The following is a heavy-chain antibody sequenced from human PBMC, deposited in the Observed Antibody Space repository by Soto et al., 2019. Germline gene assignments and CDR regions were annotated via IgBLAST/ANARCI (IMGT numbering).Heavy chain of an antibody. J-gene: IGHJ4*02. D-gene: IGHD2-15*01. CDR1: GFTFSSYW. CDR3: ARATIYGGKGDLDY. V-gene: IGHV3-74*01. Sequence: GGSLRLSCAASGFTFSSYWMHWVRQAPGKGLVWVSRINSDGSSTSYADSVKGRFTISRDNAKNTLYLQMNSLRAEDTAVYYCARATIYGGKGDLDYWGQGTLVTVSS. CDR2: INSDGSST.